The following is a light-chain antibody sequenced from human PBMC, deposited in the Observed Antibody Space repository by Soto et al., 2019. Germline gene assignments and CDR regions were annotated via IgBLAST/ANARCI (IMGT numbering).Light chain of an antibody. CDR3: QQYNSYSPWT. Sequence: DIQMTQSPSTLSASVGDRVTITCRASQSVSNWLAWCQQKPGKAPKLLIYDASTLESGVPSRFSGSGFGTEFTLTISSLQPDDFATYYCQQYNSYSPWTFGQGTKVDIK. CDR2: DAS. J-gene: IGKJ1*01. CDR1: QSVSNW. V-gene: IGKV1-5*01.